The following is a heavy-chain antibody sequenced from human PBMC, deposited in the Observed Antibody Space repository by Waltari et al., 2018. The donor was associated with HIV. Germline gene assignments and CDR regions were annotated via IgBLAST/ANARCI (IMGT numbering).Heavy chain of an antibody. D-gene: IGHD2-2*01. CDR1: GNIFTRYN. Sequence: QVQLVQSGAEVKSPGASVKVSCKASGNIFTRYNMHWVRQAPGQGLEWMGVINPSTGRPTSAQKFQGRITMTRDTSTSTGYMDLSSLRSEDTAMYFCLMSGTNGGDVLDIWGQGATVTVSS. CDR3: LMSGTNGGDVLDI. CDR2: INPSTGRP. V-gene: IGHV1-46*01. J-gene: IGHJ3*02.